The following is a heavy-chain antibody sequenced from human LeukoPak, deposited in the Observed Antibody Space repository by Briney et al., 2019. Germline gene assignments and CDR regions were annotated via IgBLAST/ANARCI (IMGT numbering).Heavy chain of an antibody. Sequence: SETLSLTCAVYGGSFSGYYWSWIRQPPGKGLEWIGEINHSGSTNYNPSLKSRVTISVDTSKNQFSLKLSSVTAADTAVYYCARDSPVWYYFDYWGQGTLVTVSS. D-gene: IGHD3-16*01. CDR1: GGSFSGYY. V-gene: IGHV4-34*01. CDR3: ARDSPVWYYFDY. J-gene: IGHJ4*02. CDR2: INHSGST.